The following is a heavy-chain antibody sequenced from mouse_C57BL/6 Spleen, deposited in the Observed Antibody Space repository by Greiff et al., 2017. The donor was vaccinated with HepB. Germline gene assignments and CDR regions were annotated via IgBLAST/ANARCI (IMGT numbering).Heavy chain of an antibody. CDR1: GYTFTSYW. CDR3: ARGGYYAYYYAMDY. Sequence: VQLQQPGAELVKPGASVKMSCKASGYTFTSYWITWVKQRPGQGLEWIGDLYPGSGSTNYNEKFKSKATLTVDTSSSTAYMQLSSLTSEDSAVYYCARGGYYAYYYAMDYWGQGTSVTVAS. D-gene: IGHD2-3*01. J-gene: IGHJ4*01. CDR2: LYPGSGST. V-gene: IGHV1-55*01.